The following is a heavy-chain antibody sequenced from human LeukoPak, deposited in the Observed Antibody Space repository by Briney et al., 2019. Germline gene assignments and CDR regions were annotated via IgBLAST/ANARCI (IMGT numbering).Heavy chain of an antibody. J-gene: IGHJ4*02. CDR2: ISGSGATT. V-gene: IGHV3-23*01. Sequence: GGSLRLSCAASGFTFSNYAMSWVRQAPGKGLEWVSGISGSGATTYQTDSVKGRFTITRDNSRDTLYLQMNSLRAEDTAVYYCAKQSVATGDFDYWGQGTLVTVSS. CDR3: AKQSVATGDFDY. CDR1: GFTFSNYA. D-gene: IGHD5-12*01.